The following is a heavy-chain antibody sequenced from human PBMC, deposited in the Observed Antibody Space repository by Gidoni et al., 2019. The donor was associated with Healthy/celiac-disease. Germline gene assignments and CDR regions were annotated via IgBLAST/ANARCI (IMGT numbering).Heavy chain of an antibody. V-gene: IGHV4-34*01. CDR3: ARGQDILTGTDKPNYFDY. Sequence: QVQLQQWGSGLLKPSETLSLTCAVYVGSFSGYYWSWIRQPPGKGLEWSVEINHSGSTNYNPSLKSRVTISVDTSKNQFSLKLSSVTAADTAVYYCARGQDILTGTDKPNYFDYWGQGTLVTVSS. CDR1: VGSFSGYY. D-gene: IGHD3-9*01. CDR2: INHSGST. J-gene: IGHJ4*02.